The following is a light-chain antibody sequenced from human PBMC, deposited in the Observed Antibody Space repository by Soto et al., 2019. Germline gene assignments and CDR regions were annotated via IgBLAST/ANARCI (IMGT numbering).Light chain of an antibody. Sequence: IVMTQSPDSLAVSLGERATINCKSSQSVLYSSNNKNYLAWYQQKPEHPPKQLIYWASTRESGVPDRFSGSGSGTDFTLPISSLHAEDGAVYYCQQYYSTPWTFGQVTKVEIK. CDR1: QSVLYSSNNKNY. CDR3: QQYYSTPWT. V-gene: IGKV4-1*01. J-gene: IGKJ1*01. CDR2: WAS.